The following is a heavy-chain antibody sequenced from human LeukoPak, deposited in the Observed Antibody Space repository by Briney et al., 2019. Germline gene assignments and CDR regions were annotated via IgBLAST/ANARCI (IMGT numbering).Heavy chain of an antibody. CDR1: GFTFSSYA. CDR3: AKESLGSALYYDSSGYSAPFDY. V-gene: IGHV3-23*01. J-gene: IGHJ4*02. CDR2: ISGSGGST. Sequence: PGGSLRLSCAASGFTFSSYAMSWVRQAPGKGLEWVSAISGSGGSTYYADSVKGRFTISRDNSKNTLYLQMNSLRAEDTAVYYCAKESLGSALYYDSSGYSAPFDYWGQGTLVTVSS. D-gene: IGHD3-22*01.